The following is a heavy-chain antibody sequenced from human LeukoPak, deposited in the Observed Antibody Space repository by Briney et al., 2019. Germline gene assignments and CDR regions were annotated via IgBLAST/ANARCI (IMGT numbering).Heavy chain of an antibody. J-gene: IGHJ4*02. V-gene: IGHV4-59*02. CDR3: ARIRRYCSGGACYVLDN. CDR1: GGSVSGYY. D-gene: IGHD2-15*01. Sequence: SETLSLTCVVPGGSVSGYYWGWIRQPPGRGLEWIGYVYYSGSTNYNPSFKSRITISVDTSRNQFSLQLSSVTAADTAVYYCARIRRYCSGGACYVLDNWGQGTLVAVSS. CDR2: VYYSGST.